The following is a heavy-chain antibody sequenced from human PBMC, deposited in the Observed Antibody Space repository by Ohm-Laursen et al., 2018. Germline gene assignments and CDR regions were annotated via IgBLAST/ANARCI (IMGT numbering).Heavy chain of an antibody. V-gene: IGHV3-23*01. CDR2: ISDSGGDT. Sequence: SLRLSCSASGFTFSNYGMNWVRQAPGKGLGWVSSISDSGGDTYYADSVKGRFTISRDNSKNTLYLQMNSLRADDTAVYYCAKDNAPVVTYYYYYGMDVWGQGTTVTVSS. CDR1: GFTFSNYG. CDR3: AKDNAPVVTYYYYYGMDV. D-gene: IGHD4-23*01. J-gene: IGHJ6*02.